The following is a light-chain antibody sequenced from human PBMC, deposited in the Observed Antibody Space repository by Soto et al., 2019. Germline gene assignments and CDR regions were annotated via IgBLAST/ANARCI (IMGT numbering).Light chain of an antibody. CDR2: DAS. J-gene: IGKJ5*01. CDR1: QSVSSY. Sequence: EIVLTQSPATLSLSPGERATLSCRASQSVSSYLAWYQQKPGQAPRLLIYDASNRATGIPARFSGSGSGTDFTLTISSLEPEDFAVYYCQQHEITFGQGTRLEIK. CDR3: QQHEIT. V-gene: IGKV3-11*01.